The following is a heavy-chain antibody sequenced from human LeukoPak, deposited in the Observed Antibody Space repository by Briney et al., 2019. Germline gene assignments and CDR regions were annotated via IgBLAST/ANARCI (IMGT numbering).Heavy chain of an antibody. V-gene: IGHV1-2*02. CDR1: GYTFTSYY. CDR3: ARDHNWGPDY. D-gene: IGHD7-27*01. CDR2: IHPGRGDT. Sequence: ASVKVSCKASGYTFTSYYMHWVRQAPGQGIEWMGWIHPGRGDTNIAQKFQGRVSLTRDMSISTAYMELSRLTSDDTAVYYCARDHNWGPDYWGQGTLVSVSS. J-gene: IGHJ4*02.